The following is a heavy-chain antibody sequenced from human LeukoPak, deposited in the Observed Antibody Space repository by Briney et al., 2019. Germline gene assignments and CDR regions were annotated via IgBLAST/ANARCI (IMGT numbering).Heavy chain of an antibody. V-gene: IGHV3-30*02. CDR3: ASDDLRYFDLSTYYFDY. J-gene: IGHJ4*02. CDR1: GFTFSSYG. D-gene: IGHD3-9*01. Sequence: PGGSLRLSCAASGFTFSSYGMHWVRQAPGKGLEWVAFIRYGGSNKYYADSVKGRFTISRDNSKNTLYLQMNSLRAEDTAVYYCASDDLRYFDLSTYYFDYWGQGTLVTVSS. CDR2: IRYGGSNK.